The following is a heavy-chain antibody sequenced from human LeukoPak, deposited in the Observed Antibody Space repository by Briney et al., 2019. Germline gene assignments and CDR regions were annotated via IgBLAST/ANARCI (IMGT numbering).Heavy chain of an antibody. CDR3: ARSSSWYVSDY. D-gene: IGHD6-13*01. Sequence: GESLKISCKGSGYSFTSYWVGWVRPVPGEGLEWMGIIYAGGSDTRYSPSFQGQVTISAHKSISTAYLQWSSLKASDTAMYYCARSSSWYVSDYWGQGTLVTVSS. J-gene: IGHJ4*02. CDR2: IYAGGSDT. V-gene: IGHV5-51*01. CDR1: GYSFTSYW.